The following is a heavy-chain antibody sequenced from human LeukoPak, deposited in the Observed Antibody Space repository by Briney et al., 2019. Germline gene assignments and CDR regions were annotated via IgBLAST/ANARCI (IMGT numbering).Heavy chain of an antibody. J-gene: IGHJ4*02. CDR2: INPNSGGS. CDR3: ATRAVAGIPYYFDN. V-gene: IGHV1-2*02. CDR1: GYTFTGYY. Sequence: ASVKVSCKASGYTFTGYYMHWVRQAPGQGLEWMGWINPNSGGSNYAQKFQGRVTMTRVTSISTAYMELSSLRSDDTAVYYCATRAVAGIPYYFDNWGQGTLVTVSS. D-gene: IGHD6-19*01.